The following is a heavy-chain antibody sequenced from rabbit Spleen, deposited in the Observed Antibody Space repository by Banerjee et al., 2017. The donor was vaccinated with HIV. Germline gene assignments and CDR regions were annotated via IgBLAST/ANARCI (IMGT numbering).Heavy chain of an antibody. J-gene: IGHJ3*01. CDR1: GFTLSSYY. Sequence: QLEESAGGLVQPGGSLKLSCKASGFTLSSYYMNWVRQAPGKGLEWIGYIDPVFGITYYANWVKGRFTISRDNAQNTVDLQMNSLTAADTATYFCAREDVGGSYTLWGQGTLVTVS. CDR3: AREDVGGSYTL. D-gene: IGHD1-1*01. CDR2: IDPVFGIT. V-gene: IGHV1S7*01.